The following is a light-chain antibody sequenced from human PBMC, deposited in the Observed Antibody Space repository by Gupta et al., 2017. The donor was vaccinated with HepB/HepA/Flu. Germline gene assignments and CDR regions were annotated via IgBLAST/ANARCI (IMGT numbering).Light chain of an antibody. CDR3: QQYSSTQT. Sequence: LPPSPGTLSLSPGERATLSCRASQSVGSSYVAWYQKKPGQAPMLLNYGASSRATGIPNMFSGSGSGTDFTLTISRLEHEDFAVYYCQQYSSTQTFGQGTKVEIK. CDR2: GAS. J-gene: IGKJ1*01. CDR1: QSVGSSY. V-gene: IGKV3-20*01.